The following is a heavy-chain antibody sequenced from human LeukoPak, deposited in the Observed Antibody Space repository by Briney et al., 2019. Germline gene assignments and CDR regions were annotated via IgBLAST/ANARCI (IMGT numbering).Heavy chain of an antibody. D-gene: IGHD5-18*01. CDR3: ARWRTAMGLDY. CDR1: GGSISSYY. CDR2: IYYSGST. J-gene: IGHJ4*02. Sequence: SKTLSLTCTVPGGSISSYYWSWIRQPPGKGLEWIGYIYYSGSTNYNPSLKSRVTISVDTSKNQFSLKLSSVTAADTAVYYCARWRTAMGLDYWGQGTLVTVSS. V-gene: IGHV4-59*01.